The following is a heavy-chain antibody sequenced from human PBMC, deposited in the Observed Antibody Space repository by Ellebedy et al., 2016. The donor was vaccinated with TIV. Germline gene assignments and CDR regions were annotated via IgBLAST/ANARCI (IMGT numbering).Heavy chain of an antibody. CDR3: AKELVSRGSLTFDY. V-gene: IGHV3-53*01. J-gene: IGHJ4*02. D-gene: IGHD6-19*01. CDR2: IYSGGAT. Sequence: GESLKISCAASGFTVSSNYMSWVRQAPGKGLEWVSVIYSGGATSYADSVGGRFTISRDNSKNTLYLQMDSLRVEDTAVYYCAKELVSRGSLTFDYWGQGAQVTVSS. CDR1: GFTVSSNY.